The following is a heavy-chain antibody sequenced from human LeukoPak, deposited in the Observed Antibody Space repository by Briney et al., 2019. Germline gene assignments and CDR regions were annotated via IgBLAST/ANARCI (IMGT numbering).Heavy chain of an antibody. CDR3: AKDWGAPGYFDWLLVVGYFDY. D-gene: IGHD3-9*01. Sequence: PGGSLRLSCAASGFTFSSYAMSWVRQAPGKGLEWVSAISGSGGSTYYADSVKGRFTISRDNSKNTLYLQMNSLRAEDTAVYYCAKDWGAPGYFDWLLVVGYFDYWGQGTLVTVSS. V-gene: IGHV3-23*01. CDR2: ISGSGGST. CDR1: GFTFSSYA. J-gene: IGHJ4*02.